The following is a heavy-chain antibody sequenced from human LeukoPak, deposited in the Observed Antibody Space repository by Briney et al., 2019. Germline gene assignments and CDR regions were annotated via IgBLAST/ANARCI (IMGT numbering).Heavy chain of an antibody. CDR3: ARNMVRGVMRVYGMDV. J-gene: IGHJ6*02. CDR2: IWYDGSNK. Sequence: GGSLRLSCAASGFTFSDYYMSWVRQAPGKGLEWVAVIWYDGSNKYYADSVKGRFTISRDNSKNTLYLQMNSLRAEDTAVYYCARNMVRGVMRVYGMDVWGQGTTVTVSS. V-gene: IGHV3-33*08. CDR1: GFTFSDYY. D-gene: IGHD3-10*01.